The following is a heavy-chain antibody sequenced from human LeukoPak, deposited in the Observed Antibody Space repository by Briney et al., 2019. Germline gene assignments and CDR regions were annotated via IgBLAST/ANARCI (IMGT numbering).Heavy chain of an antibody. Sequence: SETLSLTCAVYGGSFSGYYWSWIRQPPGKGLEWIGEINHSGSTNYNPSLKSRATMSVDTSKNQFSLKLSSVTAADTAVYYCARESAVRGVIQGTGNMDVWGKGTTVTISS. V-gene: IGHV4-34*01. CDR3: ARESAVRGVIQGTGNMDV. J-gene: IGHJ6*03. D-gene: IGHD3-10*01. CDR1: GGSFSGYY. CDR2: INHSGST.